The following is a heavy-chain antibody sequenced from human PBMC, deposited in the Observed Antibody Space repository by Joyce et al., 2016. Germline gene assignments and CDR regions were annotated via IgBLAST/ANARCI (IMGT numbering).Heavy chain of an antibody. J-gene: IGHJ3*02. CDR2: IYYEGGA. CDR3: ARGGLYDFWNGYRNAFDI. CDR1: GGSITTNY. Sequence: QVQLRESGPGLVKPSETLSLTCPVSGGSITTNYWSRIRRPPGKGLEFIGYIYYEGGANYYPSLERSVTISVDTSTNQLSLQVHAVTAADTAVYYCARGGLYDFWNGYRNAFDIWGPGTMVTVSS. V-gene: IGHV4-59*01. D-gene: IGHD3-3*01.